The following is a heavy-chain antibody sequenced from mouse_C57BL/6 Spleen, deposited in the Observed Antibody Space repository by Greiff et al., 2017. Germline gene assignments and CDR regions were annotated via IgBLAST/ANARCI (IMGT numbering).Heavy chain of an antibody. Sequence: VQLQQSGPELVKPGASVKISCKASGYSFTDYNMNWVKQSTGKSLEWIGVINPNYGTTSYNQKFKGKATLTVDQSSSTAYMQLNSLTSEDSAVYYCARFYYYGSGYGYSAMDYWGQGTSVTVSS. CDR2: INPNYGTT. D-gene: IGHD1-1*01. J-gene: IGHJ4*01. CDR1: GYSFTDYN. V-gene: IGHV1-39*01. CDR3: ARFYYYGSGYGYSAMDY.